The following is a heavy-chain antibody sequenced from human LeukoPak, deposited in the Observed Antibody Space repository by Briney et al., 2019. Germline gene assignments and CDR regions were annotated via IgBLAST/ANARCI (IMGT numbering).Heavy chain of an antibody. CDR2: INSDGSST. V-gene: IGHV3-74*01. D-gene: IGHD3-10*01. J-gene: IGHJ4*02. Sequence: PGGSLRLSCAASGFTFSSYWMHWVRQAPGKGLVWVSRINSDGSSTSYADSVKGRFTISRDNAKNTLYLQMNSLRAEDTAVYYCAREVRGDFLFSTYYAFDYWGQGTLVTVSS. CDR3: AREVRGDFLFSTYYAFDY. CDR1: GFTFSSYW.